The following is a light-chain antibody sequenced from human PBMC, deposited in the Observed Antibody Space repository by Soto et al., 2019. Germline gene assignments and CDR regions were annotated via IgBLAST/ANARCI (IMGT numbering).Light chain of an antibody. CDR3: QQRSNWPWT. V-gene: IGKV3-11*01. CDR2: DAS. CDR1: QSVSSN. J-gene: IGKJ1*01. Sequence: EIVMTQSPATLSVSPVERATLSGRASQSVSSNLAWYQQKPGQAPRLLIYDASNRATGIPARFSGSGSGTDFTLTTSSLEPEDFAVYYCQQRSNWPWTFGQGTKVDIK.